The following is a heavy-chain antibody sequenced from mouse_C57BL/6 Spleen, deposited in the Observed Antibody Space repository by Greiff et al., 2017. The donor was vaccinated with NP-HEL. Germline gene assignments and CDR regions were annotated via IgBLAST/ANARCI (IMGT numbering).Heavy chain of an antibody. CDR3: ARETVVANGYFDV. D-gene: IGHD1-1*01. CDR2: INPNNGGT. CDR1: GYTFTDYN. Sequence: EVQLQESGPELVKPGASVKMSCKASGYTFTDYNMHWVKQSHGKSLEWIGYINPNNGGTSYNQKFKGKATLTVNKSSSTAYMELRSLTSEDSAVYYCARETVVANGYFDVWGTGTTVTVSS. J-gene: IGHJ1*03. V-gene: IGHV1-22*01.